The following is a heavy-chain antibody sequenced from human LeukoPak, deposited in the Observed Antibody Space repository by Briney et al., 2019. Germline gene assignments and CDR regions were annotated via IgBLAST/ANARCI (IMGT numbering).Heavy chain of an antibody. CDR1: GFTFSDYY. Sequence: GGSLRLSCAASGFTFSDYYLSWIRQAPGKGLEWVSYISRDGTTIYYADSVKGRFTIPRDNAKNSLFLQMNSLRAEDTAVYYRARSSQYGSGADYWGQGTLVTVSS. V-gene: IGHV3-11*01. CDR3: ARSSQYGSGADY. D-gene: IGHD3-10*01. J-gene: IGHJ4*02. CDR2: ISRDGTTI.